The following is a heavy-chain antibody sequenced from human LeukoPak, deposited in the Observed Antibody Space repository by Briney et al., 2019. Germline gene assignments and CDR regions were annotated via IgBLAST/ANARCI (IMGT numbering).Heavy chain of an antibody. CDR3: GKDQEWEQPHWLDP. J-gene: IGHJ5*02. CDR2: ISSSGGST. Sequence: GGSLRLSCAASGFTFSRYGMTWVRQAPGKGLEWVSSISSSGGSTYYADSVKGRFTISRDNSKNTLYLQMNSLRGEDTAVYYCGKDQEWEQPHWLDPWGQGTLVTVSS. V-gene: IGHV3-23*01. D-gene: IGHD1/OR15-1a*01. CDR1: GFTFSRYG.